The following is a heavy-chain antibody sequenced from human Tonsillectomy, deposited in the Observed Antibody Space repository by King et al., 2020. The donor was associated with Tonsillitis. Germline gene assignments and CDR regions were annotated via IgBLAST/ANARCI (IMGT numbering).Heavy chain of an antibody. J-gene: IGHJ6*02. CDR2: ITTSNSNI. D-gene: IGHD4/OR15-4a*01. V-gene: IGHV3-21*01. CDR3: ARDIERAHGADV. CDR1: GFTFNTYT. Sequence: VQLVESGGGMVKPGGSLRLSCAASGFTFNTYTMTWVRQAPGKGLEWVSSITTSNSNIYYADSVKGRFTISRDNAKNSLYLQLYSLRAEDTAVYYCARDIERAHGADVWGQGTTVTVSS.